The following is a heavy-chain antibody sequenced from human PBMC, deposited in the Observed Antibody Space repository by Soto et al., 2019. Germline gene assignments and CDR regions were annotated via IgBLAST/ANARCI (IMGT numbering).Heavy chain of an antibody. Sequence: SEPLSITFTVSGGSISSYYWSWIRHPPWKGLEWIGYIYYSGSTNYNPSLKSRVTISVDTSKNKFSLELSSVTAADTAVYYCGSQYYDFWSIRYHDALAFWAQGPMVTVS. CDR1: GGSISSYY. V-gene: IGHV4-59*01. CDR2: IYYSGST. CDR3: GSQYYDFWSIRYHDALAF. J-gene: IGHJ3*01. D-gene: IGHD3-3*01.